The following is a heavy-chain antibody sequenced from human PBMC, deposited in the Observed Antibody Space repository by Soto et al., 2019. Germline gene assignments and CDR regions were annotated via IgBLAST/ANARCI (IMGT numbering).Heavy chain of an antibody. J-gene: IGHJ6*02. CDR1: GFTFSSYG. Sequence: VGSLRLSCAASGFTFSSYGMHWVRQAPGKGLEWVAVISYDGSNKYYADSVKGRFTISRDNSKNTLYLQMNSLRAEDTAVYYCAKDQAHSYYYYGMDVWGQGTTVTVSS. V-gene: IGHV3-30*18. CDR3: AKDQAHSYYYYGMDV. CDR2: ISYDGSNK.